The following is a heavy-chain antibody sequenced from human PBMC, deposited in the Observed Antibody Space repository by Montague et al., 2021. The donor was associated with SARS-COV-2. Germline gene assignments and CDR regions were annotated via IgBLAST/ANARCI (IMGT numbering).Heavy chain of an antibody. V-gene: IGHV6-1*01. CDR2: TYYRSKWYN. CDR1: GDSVSSNIAT. Sequence: CAISGDSVSSNIATWNWIRQSPSRGLEWPGRTYYRSKWYNDYAGSVKSRITIDPDTSKHQFSLHLNSVTPEDTAVYYCARIPVGSKYYFDFWGQGTLVTVSS. D-gene: IGHD2-2*01. J-gene: IGHJ4*02. CDR3: ARIPVGSKYYFDF.